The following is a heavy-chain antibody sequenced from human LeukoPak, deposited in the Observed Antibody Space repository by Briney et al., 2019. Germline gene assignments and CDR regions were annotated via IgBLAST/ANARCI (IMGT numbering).Heavy chain of an antibody. CDR1: GFTFSSHG. V-gene: IGHV3-30*18. Sequence: PRGSLRLSCAASGFTFSSHGIHWVRQAPGKGLEWVAYISHDGGYYFVADSVKGRFTISRANSKNTVYLHMDSLTTEDTAVYYCAKDLSDNYCVDFWGQGTLVTVSS. J-gene: IGHJ4*02. D-gene: IGHD1-1*01. CDR2: ISHDGGYY. CDR3: AKDLSDNYCVDF.